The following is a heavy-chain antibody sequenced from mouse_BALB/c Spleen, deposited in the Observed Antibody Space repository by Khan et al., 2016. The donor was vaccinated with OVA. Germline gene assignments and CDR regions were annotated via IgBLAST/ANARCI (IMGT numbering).Heavy chain of an antibody. Sequence: EVQLVESGGGLVKPGGSLKLSCAASGFTFSDYYMYWVRQTPEKRLEWGATISDGGSYTYYPDSGKGGFTIYRDGGKKNLYLQMGSWKSGDTAMYYCARGYYGDPFAYWGQGTLVTVSA. CDR1: GFTFSDYY. CDR3: ARGYYGDPFAY. D-gene: IGHD2-13*01. V-gene: IGHV5-4*02. J-gene: IGHJ3*01. CDR2: ISDGGSYT.